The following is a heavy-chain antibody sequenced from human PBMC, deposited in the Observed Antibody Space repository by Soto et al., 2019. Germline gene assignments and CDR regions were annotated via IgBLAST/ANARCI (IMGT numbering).Heavy chain of an antibody. CDR1: GFTFSSYG. Sequence: GGSLGLSFAAPGFTFSSYGMHWVRQAPGKGLEWVAVIYDGSNKYYADSVKGRFTISRDNSKNTLYLQMNSLRAEDTAVYYCAFGGESRYYYYGMDVWGQGTTVTVSS. V-gene: IGHV3-33*08. CDR2: IYDGSNK. J-gene: IGHJ6*02. CDR3: AFGGESRYYYYGMDV. D-gene: IGHD3-10*01.